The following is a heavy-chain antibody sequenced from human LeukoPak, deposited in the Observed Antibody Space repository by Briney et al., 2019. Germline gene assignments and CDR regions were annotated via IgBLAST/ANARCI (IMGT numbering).Heavy chain of an antibody. CDR2: IGISGDT. Sequence: GGSLRLSCAASGFTFIDYDMHWVRQVIGKGLEWVSAIGISGDTHYSGSVKGRFTISRENAESSLYLQMNTLTAEDTAVYYCARGGIQVSGIDEFDYWGQETLVTVSS. CDR1: GFTFIDYD. CDR3: ARGGIQVSGIDEFDY. J-gene: IGHJ4*02. V-gene: IGHV3-13*01. D-gene: IGHD6-19*01.